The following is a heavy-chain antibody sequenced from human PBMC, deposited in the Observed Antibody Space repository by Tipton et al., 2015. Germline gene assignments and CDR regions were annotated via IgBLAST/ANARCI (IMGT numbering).Heavy chain of an antibody. CDR2: IYDTGST. J-gene: IGHJ5*02. CDR1: GGSISGYY. D-gene: IGHD2-15*01. CDR3: ARDPSCSGDHCYGRDNGWLDP. V-gene: IGHV4-59*01. Sequence: TLSLTCTVSGGSISGYYWSWIRQPPGKGLEWIGYIYDTGSTDDNPSPKSRVTISVDTSKNQFSLKLSSVTAADTAVYYCARDPSCSGDHCYGRDNGWLDPWGQGILVAVSS.